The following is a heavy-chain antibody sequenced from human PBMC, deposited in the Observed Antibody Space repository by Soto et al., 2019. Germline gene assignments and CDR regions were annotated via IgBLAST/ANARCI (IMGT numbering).Heavy chain of an antibody. CDR3: ARSGGVGATAFDY. V-gene: IGHV4-31*03. CDR2: IYYSGST. D-gene: IGHD1-26*01. Sequence: QVQLQESGPGLVKPSQTLSLTCTVSGGSISSGGYYWSWIRQHPGKGLEWFGYIYYSGSTYYNPALKSRVTISVDTSKNQFSLKLSSVTAADTAVYYCARSGGVGATAFDYWGQGTLVTVSS. CDR1: GGSISSGGYY. J-gene: IGHJ4*02.